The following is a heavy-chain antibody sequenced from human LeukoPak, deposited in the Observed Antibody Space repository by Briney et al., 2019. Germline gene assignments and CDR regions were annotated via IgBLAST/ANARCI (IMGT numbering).Heavy chain of an antibody. V-gene: IGHV4-34*04. J-gene: IGHJ3*02. CDR1: GGSPSGYY. Sequence: PSETLSLTCALYGGSPSGYYWSWIRHPPRKGRGWVGEINHKGSTNTNPSLKSRGTISVDTSKTQSSLKLSSVTAADTAVYYCASPLGYCSGGSCGAFDIWGQGTMVTVSS. CDR2: INHKGST. D-gene: IGHD2-15*01. CDR3: ASPLGYCSGGSCGAFDI.